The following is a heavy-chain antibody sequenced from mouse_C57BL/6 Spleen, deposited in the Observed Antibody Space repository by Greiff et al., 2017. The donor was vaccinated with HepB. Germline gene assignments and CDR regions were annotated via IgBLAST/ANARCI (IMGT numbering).Heavy chain of an antibody. CDR1: GFTFSSYA. D-gene: IGHD2-4*01. CDR3: ARDLPYEYDVYYAMDY. V-gene: IGHV5-4*01. Sequence: EVMLVESGGGLVKPGGSLKLSCAASGFTFSSYAMSWVRQTPEKRLEWVATISDGGSYTYYPDNVKGRFTISRDNAKNNLYLQMSHLKSEDTAMYYCARDLPYEYDVYYAMDYWGQGTSVTVSS. CDR2: ISDGGSYT. J-gene: IGHJ4*01.